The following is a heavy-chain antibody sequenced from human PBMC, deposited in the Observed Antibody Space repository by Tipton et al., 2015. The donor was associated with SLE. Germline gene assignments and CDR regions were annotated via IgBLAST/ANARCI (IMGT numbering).Heavy chain of an antibody. Sequence: TLSLTCTVSGGSISSGGYYWSWVRQHPGKGLEWIGYIYYSGSTYYNPSLKSRVTVSLDTPKNQFSLKLSSVTSADTAMYYCARTGSNYGADAFDFWGHGTMVTVSS. J-gene: IGHJ3*01. CDR3: ARTGSNYGADAFDF. V-gene: IGHV4-31*03. D-gene: IGHD5-18*01. CDR2: IYYSGST. CDR1: GGSISSGGYY.